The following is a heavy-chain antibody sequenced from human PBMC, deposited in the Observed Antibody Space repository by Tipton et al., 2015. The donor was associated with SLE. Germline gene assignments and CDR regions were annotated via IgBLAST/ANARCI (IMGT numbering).Heavy chain of an antibody. V-gene: IGHV4-59*01. D-gene: IGHD1-26*01. J-gene: IGHJ4*01. Sequence: TLSLTCTVSGGSISSYYWSWIRQPPGKGLEWIGYIYYSGSTNYNPSLKSRVTISVDTSKNQFSLKLSSVTAADTAVYYCARGGGGSYYVKDYWGHGTLVTVSS. CDR3: ARGGGGSYYVKDY. CDR2: IYYSGST. CDR1: GGSISSYY.